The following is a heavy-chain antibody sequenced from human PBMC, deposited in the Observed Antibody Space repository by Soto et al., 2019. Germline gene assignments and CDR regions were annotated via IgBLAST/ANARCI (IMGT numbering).Heavy chain of an antibody. CDR3: ARRRRGYCSSTSCRDYYYGMDV. D-gene: IGHD2-2*01. J-gene: IGHJ6*02. CDR2: IYPGDSDT. Sequence: GESLKISCKGSGYSFTSYWIGWVRQMPGKALEWMGLIYPGDSDTRYSPSFQGQVTISADKSISTAYLQWSSLKASDTAIYYGARRRRGYCSSTSCRDYYYGMDVWGRGTTVTFAS. V-gene: IGHV5-51*01. CDR1: GYSFTSYW.